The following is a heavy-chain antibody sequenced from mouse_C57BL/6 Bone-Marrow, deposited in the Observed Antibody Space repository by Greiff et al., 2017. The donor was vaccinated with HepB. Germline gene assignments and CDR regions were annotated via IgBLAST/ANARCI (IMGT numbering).Heavy chain of an antibody. CDR1: GYSITSGYY. V-gene: IGHV3-6*01. CDR3: ARGESSFAY. J-gene: IGHJ3*01. CDR2: ISYDGSN. Sequence: EVQLVESGPGLVKPSQSLSLTCSVTGYSITSGYYWNWIRQFPGNKLEWMGYISYDGSNNYNPSLKNRISITRDTSKNQFFLKLNSVTTEDTATYYCARGESSFAYWGQGTLVTVSA.